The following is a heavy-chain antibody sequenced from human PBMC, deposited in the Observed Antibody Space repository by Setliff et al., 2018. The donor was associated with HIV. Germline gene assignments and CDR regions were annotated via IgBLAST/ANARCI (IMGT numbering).Heavy chain of an antibody. Sequence: SETLSLTCTVSAVSIGGYSWSWIRQAPGKGLEWIGYIFTSGSTTYNPSLKSRVTISVDTSKNQFSLKLTSVTAADTAVYYCASASRMTATGYPWGQGTLVTVSS. CDR1: AVSIGGYS. CDR2: IFTSGST. V-gene: IGHV4-4*09. J-gene: IGHJ5*02. CDR3: ASASRMTATGYP. D-gene: IGHD6-13*01.